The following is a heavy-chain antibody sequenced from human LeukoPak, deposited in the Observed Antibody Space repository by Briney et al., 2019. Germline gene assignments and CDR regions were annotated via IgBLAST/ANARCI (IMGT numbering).Heavy chain of an antibody. Sequence: ASVKVSCKASGYTFTSYAISWVRQAPGQGLEWMGGIIPIFGTANYAQKFQGRVTITADESTSTAYMELSSLRSEDTAVYYCASGYCSSTSCYDYYYYGMDVWGQGTTVTVSS. CDR2: IIPIFGTA. D-gene: IGHD2-2*01. CDR3: ASGYCSSTSCYDYYYYGMDV. CDR1: GYTFTSYA. V-gene: IGHV1-69*13. J-gene: IGHJ6*02.